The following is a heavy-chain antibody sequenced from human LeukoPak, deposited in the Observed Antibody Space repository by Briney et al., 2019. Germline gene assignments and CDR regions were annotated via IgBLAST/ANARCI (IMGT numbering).Heavy chain of an antibody. Sequence: GGSPRLSCAASRFTFSTSDMNWVRQAPGRGLEWISYIAGSSSVIYYADSVKGRFTISRDNAKNSLYLQMNSLRADDTAVYYCARGGTYFFDHWGQGTLVTVSS. CDR2: IAGSSSVI. CDR3: ARGGTYFFDH. J-gene: IGHJ4*02. D-gene: IGHD1-26*01. V-gene: IGHV3-48*01. CDR1: RFTFSTSD.